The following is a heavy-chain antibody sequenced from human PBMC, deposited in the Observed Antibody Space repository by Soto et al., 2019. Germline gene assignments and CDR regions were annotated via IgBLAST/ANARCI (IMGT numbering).Heavy chain of an antibody. Sequence: SETLSLTCVVSGSPISSGAYSWAWIRQPPGKGLEYIGYIVRSGNTYYNPSLKSRVTISLDRSKNQFSVKLTSVTAADTAGFYCAREGNIMGFDSWGKGNLVTFS. D-gene: IGHD3-16*01. CDR3: AREGNIMGFDS. CDR1: GSPISSGAYS. CDR2: IVRSGNT. J-gene: IGHJ4*02. V-gene: IGHV4-30-2*01.